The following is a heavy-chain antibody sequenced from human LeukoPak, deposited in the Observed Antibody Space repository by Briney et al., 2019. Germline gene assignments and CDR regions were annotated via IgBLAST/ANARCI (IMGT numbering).Heavy chain of an antibody. J-gene: IGHJ5*02. V-gene: IGHV3-30*18. CDR1: GFTFSSYG. CDR3: AKDLTYGSGDP. Sequence: PGGSLRLSCAASGFTFSSYGMHWVRQAPGKGLEWVAVISYDGSNKYYADSVKGRFTISRDNSKNTLYLQMNSLRAKDTAVYYCAKDLTYGSGDPWGQGTLVTVSS. D-gene: IGHD3-10*01. CDR2: ISYDGSNK.